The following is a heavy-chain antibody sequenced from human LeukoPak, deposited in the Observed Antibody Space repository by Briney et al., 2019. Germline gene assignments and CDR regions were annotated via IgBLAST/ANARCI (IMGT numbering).Heavy chain of an antibody. Sequence: ASVKVSCKASGYTFTVYYMHWVRQAPGQGLEWMGWINPSSGGTNYAQKFQGRVTMTRDTSISTAYMEVSRLRSDDTAVYYCARIRDHYDNSGYPFEYWGQGTLVTVSS. J-gene: IGHJ4*02. CDR1: GYTFTVYY. CDR3: ARIRDHYDNSGYPFEY. V-gene: IGHV1-2*02. CDR2: INPSSGGT. D-gene: IGHD3-22*01.